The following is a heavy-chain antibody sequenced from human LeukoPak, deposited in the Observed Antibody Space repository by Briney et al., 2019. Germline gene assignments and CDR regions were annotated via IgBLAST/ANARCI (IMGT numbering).Heavy chain of an antibody. J-gene: IGHJ3*02. CDR1: GFTFSSYA. V-gene: IGHV3-23*01. Sequence: GGSLRLSCAASGFTFSSYAMSWVRQAPGKGLEWVSAISGSGGSTYYADSVMGRFTISRDNSKNTLYLQMNSLRAEDTAVYYCASPAGLYLGELSLEAFDIWGQGTMVTVSS. CDR3: ASPAGLYLGELSLEAFDI. CDR2: ISGSGGST. D-gene: IGHD3-16*02.